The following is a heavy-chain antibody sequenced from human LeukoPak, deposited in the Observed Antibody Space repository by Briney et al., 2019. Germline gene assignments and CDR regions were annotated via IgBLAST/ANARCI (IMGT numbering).Heavy chain of an antibody. J-gene: IGHJ3*02. CDR2: IYPGDSDT. CDR3: ATNTMFRGIHAFDI. V-gene: IGHV5-51*01. Sequence: PGESLKISCKGSGYIFSSYWIAWVRQMPGKGLEWMGIIYPGDSDTRYSPSFQGQVTISADKSISTAYLQWSSLKASDSAMYYCATNTMFRGIHAFDIWGQGTMVTVSS. CDR1: GYIFSSYW. D-gene: IGHD3-10*01.